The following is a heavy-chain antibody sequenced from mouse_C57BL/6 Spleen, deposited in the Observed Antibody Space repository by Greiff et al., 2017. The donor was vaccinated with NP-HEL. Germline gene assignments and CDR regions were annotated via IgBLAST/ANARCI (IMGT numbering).Heavy chain of an antibody. Sequence: VQLQQSGAELARPGASVKMSCKASGYTFTSYTMHWVKQRPGQGLEWIGYINPSSGYTKYNQKFKDKATLTADKSSSTAYMQLSSLTSEDSAVYYCARGGDYDGMDYWGQGTSVTVSS. CDR3: ARGGDYDGMDY. D-gene: IGHD2-4*01. CDR1: GYTFTSYT. J-gene: IGHJ4*01. V-gene: IGHV1-4*01. CDR2: INPSSGYT.